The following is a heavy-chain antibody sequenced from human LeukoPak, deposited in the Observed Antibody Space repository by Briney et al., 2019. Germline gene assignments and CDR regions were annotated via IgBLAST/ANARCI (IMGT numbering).Heavy chain of an antibody. V-gene: IGHV3-23*01. CDR3: APRAGSGSYSPYFDY. Sequence: QPGGSLRLSCAASGFGFSTYAMSWVRQAPGKGLEWVAAIRGNADTTYYADSVKGRFTIFRDNNKNMLYLQMNSLRVEDTAVYYCAPRAGSGSYSPYFDYWGQGTLVTVSS. D-gene: IGHD3-10*01. CDR2: IRGNADTT. CDR1: GFGFSTYA. J-gene: IGHJ4*02.